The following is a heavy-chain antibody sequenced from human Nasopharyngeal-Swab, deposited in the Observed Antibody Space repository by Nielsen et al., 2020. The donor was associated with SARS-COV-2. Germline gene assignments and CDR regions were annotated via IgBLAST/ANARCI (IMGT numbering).Heavy chain of an antibody. Sequence: GGSLRLSCAASGFTFSSYGMHWVRQAPGKGLAWVAVISYDGSNKYYADSVKGRFPISRDNSKNTLYLQMNSLRAEDTDVYYCAKDWEWLRSYIYGDHVGYYFDYWGQGTLVTVSS. CDR3: AKDWEWLRSYIYGDHVGYYFDY. CDR1: GFTFSSYG. J-gene: IGHJ4*02. CDR2: ISYDGSNK. V-gene: IGHV3-30*18. D-gene: IGHD5-12*01.